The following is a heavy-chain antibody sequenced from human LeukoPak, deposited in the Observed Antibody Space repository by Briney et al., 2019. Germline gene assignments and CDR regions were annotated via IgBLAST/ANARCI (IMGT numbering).Heavy chain of an antibody. CDR2: IKEDGSEK. CDR1: GFTFSSYS. J-gene: IGHJ4*02. V-gene: IGHV3-7*01. Sequence: GGSLRLSCAASGFTFSSYSMNWVRQAPGKGLEWVANIKEDGSEKYYVDSVKGRFTISRDNPTNSLYLQMNSLRAEDTAVYYCARDIIVAPHWGQGTLVTVSS. D-gene: IGHD5-12*01. CDR3: ARDIIVAPH.